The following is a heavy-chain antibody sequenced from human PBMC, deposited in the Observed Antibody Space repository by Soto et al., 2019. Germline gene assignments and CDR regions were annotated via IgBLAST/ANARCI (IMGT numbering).Heavy chain of an antibody. CDR3: VKGGIGELGLEY. V-gene: IGHV3-23*01. CDR2: LTSNGRST. J-gene: IGHJ4*02. CDR1: GFTLSNYA. D-gene: IGHD6-13*01. Sequence: LESGGGLVQPGGSLRLSCSASGFTLSNYAMTCVRQAPGKGLEWVSSLTSNGRSTYYANSVKGRFTISRDNSRGTLYLQMSSLRAEDMAIYYCVKGGIGELGLEYWGQGTLVTVSS.